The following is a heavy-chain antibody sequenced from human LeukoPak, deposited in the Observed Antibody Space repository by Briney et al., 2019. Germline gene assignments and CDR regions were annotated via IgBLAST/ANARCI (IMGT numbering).Heavy chain of an antibody. D-gene: IGHD6-19*01. CDR3: ARVEQWLNWFDP. Sequence: SETLSLTCTVSGGSISSGGYYWSWIRQHPGKGLEWIGYIYYSGSTYYNPSLKSRVTISVDTSKNQFSLKLSSVTAADTAVYYCARVEQWLNWFDPWGQGALVTVSS. V-gene: IGHV4-31*03. J-gene: IGHJ5*02. CDR1: GGSISSGGYY. CDR2: IYYSGST.